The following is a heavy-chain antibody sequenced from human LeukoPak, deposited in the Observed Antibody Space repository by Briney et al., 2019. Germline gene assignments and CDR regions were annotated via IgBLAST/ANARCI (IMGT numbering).Heavy chain of an antibody. D-gene: IGHD7-27*01. V-gene: IGHV3-64*01. CDR3: ARGVWVFDY. CDR1: GFTFSSYA. J-gene: IGHJ4*02. Sequence: GGSLRLSCAASGFTFSSYAMRWVRQAPGKGLEYVSAISSNGGSTYYANSVKGRFTISRDNSKNTLYLQMGSLRAEDMAVYYCARGVWVFDYWGQGTLVTVSS. CDR2: ISSNGGST.